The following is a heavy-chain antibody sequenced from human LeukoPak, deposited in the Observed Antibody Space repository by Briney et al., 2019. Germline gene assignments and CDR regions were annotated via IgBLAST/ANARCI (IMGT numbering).Heavy chain of an antibody. Sequence: GGSLRLSCAASGFTFKTYAMTWVRQAPGKGLEWLSGISGSGNGTYYADSVKGRFTISRDNSKNTLYLQMNSLRAEDTAVYYCAKDLLRIYGMDVWGQGTTVTVSS. J-gene: IGHJ6*02. CDR2: ISGSGNGT. V-gene: IGHV3-23*01. CDR1: GFTFKTYA. CDR3: AKDLLRIYGMDV. D-gene: IGHD1-26*01.